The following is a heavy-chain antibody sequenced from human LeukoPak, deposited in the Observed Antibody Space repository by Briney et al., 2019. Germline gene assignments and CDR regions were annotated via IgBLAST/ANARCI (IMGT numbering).Heavy chain of an antibody. CDR2: ISYDGSNK. J-gene: IGHJ4*02. V-gene: IGHV3-30*03. CDR1: GFTFSSYG. D-gene: IGHD6-13*01. Sequence: GGSLRLSCAASGFTFSSYGMHWVRQAPGKGLEWVAVISYDGSNKYYADSVKGRFTISRDNSKNTLYLQMNSLRAEDTVVYYCARSRAGTGYFDYWGQGTLVTVSS. CDR3: ARSRAGTGYFDY.